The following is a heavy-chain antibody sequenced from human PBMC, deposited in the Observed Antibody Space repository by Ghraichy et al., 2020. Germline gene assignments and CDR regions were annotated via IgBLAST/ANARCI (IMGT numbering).Heavy chain of an antibody. CDR3: ARAIAVAGIFDY. CDR1: GGSFSGYY. V-gene: IGHV4-34*01. Sequence: SETLSLTCAVYGGSFSGYYWSWIRQPPGKGLEWIGEINHSGSTNYNPSLKSRVTISVDTSKNQFSLKLSSVTAADTAVYYCARAIAVAGIFDYWGQGTLGTVSS. CDR2: INHSGST. D-gene: IGHD6-19*01. J-gene: IGHJ4*02.